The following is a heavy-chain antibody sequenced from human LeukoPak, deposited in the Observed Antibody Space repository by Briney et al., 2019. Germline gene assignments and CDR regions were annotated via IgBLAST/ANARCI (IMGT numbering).Heavy chain of an antibody. CDR2: IYYSGST. CDR3: ARRLDSSGYYYAGAFDI. CDR1: GGSISSYY. Sequence: SETLSLTCTVSGGSISSYYWSWIRQPPGKGLEWIGTIYYSGSTYYNPSLKSRVTISVDRSKSQLSLKLSSVTAADTAVYYCARRLDSSGYYYAGAFDIWGQGTMVTVSS. V-gene: IGHV4-59*04. J-gene: IGHJ3*02. D-gene: IGHD3-22*01.